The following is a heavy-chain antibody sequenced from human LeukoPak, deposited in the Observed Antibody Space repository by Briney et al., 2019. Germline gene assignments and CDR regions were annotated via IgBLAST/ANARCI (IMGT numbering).Heavy chain of an antibody. CDR2: INYGGTT. CDR3: ARWSTTVFDY. Sequence: SETLSLTCTVSGGSISTSSYYWGWIRQPPGMGLEWIGSINYGGTTNYNPSLKSRVTIFVDTSKNQFSLKLRSVTAADTAAYYCARWSTTVFDYWGQGTLVTVSS. V-gene: IGHV4-39*01. J-gene: IGHJ4*02. CDR1: GGSISTSSYY. D-gene: IGHD4-17*01.